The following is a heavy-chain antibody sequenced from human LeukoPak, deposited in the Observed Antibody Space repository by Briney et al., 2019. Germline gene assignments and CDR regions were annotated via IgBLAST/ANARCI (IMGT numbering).Heavy chain of an antibody. CDR3: ARGPHQNYYDSSGVVGY. V-gene: IGHV1-2*02. Sequence: ASVKVSCKASGYTFTGYYMHWVRQAPGQGLEWMGWINPNSGGTNYAQKFQGRVTMTRDTSISTAYMELSRLRSDDTAVYYCARGPHQNYYDSSGVVGYWSQGTLVTVSS. D-gene: IGHD3-22*01. CDR2: INPNSGGT. CDR1: GYTFTGYY. J-gene: IGHJ4*02.